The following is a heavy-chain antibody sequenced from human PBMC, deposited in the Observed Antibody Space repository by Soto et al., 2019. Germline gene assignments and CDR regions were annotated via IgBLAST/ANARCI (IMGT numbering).Heavy chain of an antibody. CDR1: GGSISIYY. V-gene: IGHV4-59*01. CDR2: IYYSGST. Sequence: PXETLSLTCTVSGGSISIYYGSWIRQPPGKGLEWIGYIYYSGSTNYNPSLKSRVTISVDTSKNQFSLKLNSVTAAGTAVYYCARVRYGMDVWGQGTTVTVSS. CDR3: ARVRYGMDV. J-gene: IGHJ6*02.